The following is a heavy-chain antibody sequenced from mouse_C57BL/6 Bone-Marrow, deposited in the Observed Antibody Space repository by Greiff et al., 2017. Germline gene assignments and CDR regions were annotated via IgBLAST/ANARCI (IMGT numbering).Heavy chain of an antibody. CDR1: GFTFSDYG. J-gene: IGHJ4*01. CDR2: ISSGSSTI. CDR3: ARRDAGYAMDY. V-gene: IGHV5-17*01. D-gene: IGHD3-3*01. Sequence: EVKVVESGGGLVKPGGSLKLSCAASGFTFSDYGMHWVRQAPEKGLEWVAYISSGSSTIYYADTVKGRFTISRDNAKNTLFLQMTSLRSEDTAMYYCARRDAGYAMDYWGQGTSVTVSS.